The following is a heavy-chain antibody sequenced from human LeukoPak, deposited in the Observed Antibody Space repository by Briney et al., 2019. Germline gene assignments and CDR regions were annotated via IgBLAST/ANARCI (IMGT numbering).Heavy chain of an antibody. CDR1: GFTFSSYT. CDR2: ISSSSSYI. CDR3: ARDLDHDYYDSSGLDY. Sequence: GGSLRLSCAASGFTFSSYTMNWVRQAPGKGLEWVSSISSSSSYIYYVDSVKGRFTISRDNAKKSLYLQMNSLRAEDTAVYYCARDLDHDYYDSSGLDYWGQGTLVTVSS. J-gene: IGHJ4*02. V-gene: IGHV3-21*01. D-gene: IGHD3-22*01.